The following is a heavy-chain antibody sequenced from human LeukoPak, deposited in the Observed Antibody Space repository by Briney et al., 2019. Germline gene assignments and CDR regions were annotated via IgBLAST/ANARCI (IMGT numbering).Heavy chain of an antibody. CDR1: GFTFSSYS. Sequence: GGSLRLSCAASGFTFSSYSMYWVRQAPGKRLEWVSFISTSSSYIYYADSLKGRFTISRDNAKKSLYLQMNSLRAEDTAVYYCAKDRRLAAFDYGGQGTLVTVSS. J-gene: IGHJ4*02. D-gene: IGHD6-25*01. CDR3: AKDRRLAAFDY. V-gene: IGHV3-21*04. CDR2: ISTSSSYI.